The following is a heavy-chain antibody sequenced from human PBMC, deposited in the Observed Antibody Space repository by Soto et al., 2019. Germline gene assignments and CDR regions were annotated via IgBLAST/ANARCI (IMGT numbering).Heavy chain of an antibody. D-gene: IGHD2-15*01. CDR3: ARGVVAPTNFDY. CDR1: EGSLSVYY. CDR2: INHSGSN. V-gene: IGHV4-34*01. J-gene: IGHJ4*02. Sequence: SETLSISCAFYEGSLSVYYWSWIRQPPGKGLDWLGEINHSGSNNYNPSRKSRVTISVDTSKNQFSLKLSSVTAADTAVYYCARGVVAPTNFDYWGQGTMVTVSS.